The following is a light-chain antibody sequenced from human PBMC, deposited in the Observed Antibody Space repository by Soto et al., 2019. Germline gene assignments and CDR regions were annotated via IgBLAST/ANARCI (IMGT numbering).Light chain of an antibody. CDR1: SSDVGGYNY. V-gene: IGLV2-14*01. CDR2: EVS. Sequence: QSALTQPASVSGSPGQSITISCTGTSSDVGGYNYVSWYQQHPGKAPKPMIYEVSNRPSGVSNRFSGSKSGNTASLTISGLQAEDEADYYCSSYTSSSTEVVFGGGTKVTVL. J-gene: IGLJ2*01. CDR3: SSYTSSSTEVV.